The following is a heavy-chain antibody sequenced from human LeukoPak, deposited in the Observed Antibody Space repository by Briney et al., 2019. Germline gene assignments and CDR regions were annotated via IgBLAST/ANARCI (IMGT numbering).Heavy chain of an antibody. CDR2: IYYSGST. Sequence: SETLSLTCTVSGASISSSSYYWGWIRQPPGKGLEWIGYIYYSGSTNYNPSLKSRVTISLDTSKNQFSLKLSSVNTADTAVYYCARESSTGSLPFDYWGQGALVTVSS. J-gene: IGHJ4*02. CDR1: GASISSSSYY. D-gene: IGHD6-19*01. V-gene: IGHV4-61*01. CDR3: ARESSTGSLPFDY.